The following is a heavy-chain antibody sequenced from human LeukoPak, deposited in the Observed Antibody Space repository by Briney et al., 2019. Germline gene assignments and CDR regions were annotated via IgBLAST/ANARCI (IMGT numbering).Heavy chain of an antibody. J-gene: IGHJ4*02. V-gene: IGHV4-39*07. CDR1: GGSISGSSYY. CDR3: ARTPYSSGSYWDY. CDR2: IHYTGST. Sequence: PSETLSLTCTVSGGSISGSSYYWGWIRQPPGKGLEYIGNIHYTGSTYYNPSLKSRVIISVDTSKIPFSLKLTSVTAADTAVYYCARTPYSSGSYWDYWGQGILVTVSS. D-gene: IGHD6-19*01.